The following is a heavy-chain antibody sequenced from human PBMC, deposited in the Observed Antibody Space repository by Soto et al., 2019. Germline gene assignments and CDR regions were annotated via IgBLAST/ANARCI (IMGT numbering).Heavy chain of an antibody. CDR3: TRPLSVAGTHYYYGMDV. J-gene: IGHJ6*02. Sequence: ASVKVSCKVSGYTLTELSMHWVRQAPGKGLEWMGGFDPEDGETIYAQKFQGRVTMTEDTSTDTAYMELRSLRSEDTAVYYCTRPLSVAGTHYYYGMDVWGQGTTVTVSS. CDR2: FDPEDGET. CDR1: GYTLTELS. V-gene: IGHV1-24*01. D-gene: IGHD6-19*01.